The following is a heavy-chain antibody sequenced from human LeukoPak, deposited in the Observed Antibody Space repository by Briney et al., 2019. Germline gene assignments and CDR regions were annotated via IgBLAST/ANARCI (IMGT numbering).Heavy chain of an antibody. CDR3: ARDWYHAFDF. CDR1: GFTFINTW. V-gene: IGHV3-15*07. Sequence: GGSLRLSCAASGFTFINTWMNWARQAPGKGLEWVGRIKSKTAGGTTDYAAPVKGRFTISRDDSKNMVYLQLNSLKTEDTGVYYCARDWYHAFDFWGQGTMVTVSS. D-gene: IGHD3-9*01. CDR2: IKSKTAGGTT. J-gene: IGHJ3*01.